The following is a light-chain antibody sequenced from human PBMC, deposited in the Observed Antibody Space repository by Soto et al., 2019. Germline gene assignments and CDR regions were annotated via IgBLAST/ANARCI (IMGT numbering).Light chain of an antibody. CDR3: QKYNGALRT. J-gene: IGKJ1*01. V-gene: IGKV1-27*01. CDR2: AAS. CDR1: QDISNY. Sequence: DIQMTQSPSSLSASVGDRVTITCRASQDISNYLAWYQQKPGKVPWLLINAASTLQSGVPSRFSGGGSGTDFTLTISSLQPEDVATYYCQKYNGALRTFGQGTTVEIK.